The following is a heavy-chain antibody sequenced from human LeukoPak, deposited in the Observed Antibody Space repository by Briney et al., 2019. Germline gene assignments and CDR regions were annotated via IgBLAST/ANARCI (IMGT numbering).Heavy chain of an antibody. J-gene: IGHJ4*02. CDR1: GGSFSDHY. CDR2: INHSGST. CDR3: ARSGYTRRFIDY. Sequence: PSETLSLTCGVYGGSFSDHYWKWIRQPPGKGLEWIGEINHSGSTNYNPSLKSRVIMSVDTPKNQFSLKLSSVNAADTAVYYCARSGYTRRFIDYWGQGTLVTVSS. V-gene: IGHV4-34*01. D-gene: IGHD5-24*01.